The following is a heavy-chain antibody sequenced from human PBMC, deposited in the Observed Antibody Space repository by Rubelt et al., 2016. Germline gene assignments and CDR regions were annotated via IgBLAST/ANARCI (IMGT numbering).Heavy chain of an antibody. D-gene: IGHD5-24*01. V-gene: IGHV3-23*01. CDR3: AKGGDGYNPGYYYYYGMDV. Sequence: EVQLLESGGGLVQPGGSLRLSCAASGFTFSSYAMSWVRQAPGKGLEWVSAISGSGGSTYYADSVKGRCTISRDNSKNTLYLQMNSLRAEDTAVYYCAKGGDGYNPGYYYYYGMDVWGQGTTVTVSS. J-gene: IGHJ6*02. CDR2: ISGSGGST. CDR1: GFTFSSYA.